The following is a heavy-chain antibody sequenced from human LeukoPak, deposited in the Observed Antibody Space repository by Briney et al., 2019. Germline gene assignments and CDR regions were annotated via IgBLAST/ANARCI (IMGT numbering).Heavy chain of an antibody. Sequence: PSETLSLTCTVSGYSIGSGYYWGWIRQPPGKGLEWIGSIYHSGSTYYNPSLKSRVTISVDTSKNQFSLKLSSVTAADTAVYYCARDRCGGSCYSDYWGQGTLVTVSS. V-gene: IGHV4-38-2*02. CDR1: GYSIGSGYY. D-gene: IGHD2-15*01. CDR3: ARDRCGGSCYSDY. CDR2: IYHSGST. J-gene: IGHJ4*02.